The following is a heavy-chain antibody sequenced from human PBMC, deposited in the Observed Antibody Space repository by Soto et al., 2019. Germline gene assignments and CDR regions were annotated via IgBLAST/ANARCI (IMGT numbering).Heavy chain of an antibody. CDR2: IYDSGST. CDR3: ASTLGWLLRADTGRFDP. Sequence: SETLSLTCTASGGSISSYYWSWIRQPPGKGLEWIGYIYDSGSTNYNPSLKSRVTISVDTSTNQFSLKLSSVTAADTAVYYCASTLGWLLRADTGRFDPWGQGTLVTVSS. V-gene: IGHV4-59*01. J-gene: IGHJ5*02. D-gene: IGHD6-19*01. CDR1: GGSISSYY.